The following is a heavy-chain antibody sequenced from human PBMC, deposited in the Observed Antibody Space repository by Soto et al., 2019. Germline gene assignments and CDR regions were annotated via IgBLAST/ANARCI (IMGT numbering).Heavy chain of an antibody. CDR3: AKDDYHIGYCSGGSCYRAHQYYYYGMDV. CDR2: ISGSGGST. D-gene: IGHD2-15*01. Sequence: GGSLRLSCAASGFTFSSYAMSWVRQAPGKGLEWVSAISGSGGSTYYADSVKGRFTISRDNSKNTLYLQMNSLRAEDTAVYYCAKDDYHIGYCSGGSCYRAHQYYYYGMDVWGQGTTVTVSS. CDR1: GFTFSSYA. V-gene: IGHV3-23*01. J-gene: IGHJ6*02.